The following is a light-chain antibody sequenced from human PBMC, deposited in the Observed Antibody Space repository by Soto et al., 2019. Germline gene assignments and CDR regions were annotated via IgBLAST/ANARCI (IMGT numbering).Light chain of an antibody. V-gene: IGKV3-15*01. CDR1: QSISSN. CDR2: GAS. CDR3: QQYNNWPYT. J-gene: IGKJ2*01. Sequence: EIVVTQSPDTLSVSPGVGATLSCRASQSISSNLAWYRQKPGQAPRLLIYGASTRATGIPARFSGSGSGTEFTLTISSLQSEDFAVYYCQQYNNWPYTFGQGTKLEIK.